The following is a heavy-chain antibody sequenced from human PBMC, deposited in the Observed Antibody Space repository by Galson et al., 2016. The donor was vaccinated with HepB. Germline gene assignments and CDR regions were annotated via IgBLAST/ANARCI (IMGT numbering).Heavy chain of an antibody. V-gene: IGHV3-23*01. Sequence: SLRLSCAVSGFTFSSYALSWVRQAPGKGLEWVSVISGSGGTTYYADSVKGRFTISRDNSKNALYLRMKSLRAEDTAVYYCAKKPNYDFWSGHPFDYWGQGTLVTVSS. CDR2: ISGSGGTT. D-gene: IGHD3-3*01. CDR1: GFTFSSYA. J-gene: IGHJ4*02. CDR3: AKKPNYDFWSGHPFDY.